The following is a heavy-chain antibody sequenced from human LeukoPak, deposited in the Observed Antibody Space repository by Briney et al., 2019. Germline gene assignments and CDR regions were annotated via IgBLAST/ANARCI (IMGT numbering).Heavy chain of an antibody. CDR1: GGSFSGYY. CDR3: ARSNDYVWGSSPHFYYYYYMDV. J-gene: IGHJ6*03. Sequence: SETLSLTCAVYGGSFSGYYWSWIRQPPGKGLVWIGEINHSGSTNYNPSLKSRVTISVDTSKNQFSLRLSSVTAADTAVYYCARSNDYVWGSSPHFYYYYYMDVWGKGTTVTVSS. CDR2: INHSGST. D-gene: IGHD3-16*01. V-gene: IGHV4-34*01.